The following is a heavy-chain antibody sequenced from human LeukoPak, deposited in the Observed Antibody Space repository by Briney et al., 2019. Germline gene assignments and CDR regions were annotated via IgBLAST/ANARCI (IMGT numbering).Heavy chain of an antibody. CDR1: GFTFSSYS. V-gene: IGHV3-21*01. CDR3: ARDKSSSPDYAFDI. J-gene: IGHJ3*02. Sequence: GGSLRLSCAASGFTFSSYSMNWVRQAPGKGLEWVSSISSSSSYIYYADSVKGRFTISRDNAKNSLYLQMDSLRAEDTAVYYCARDKSSSPDYAFDIWGQGTMVTVSS. D-gene: IGHD6-6*01. CDR2: ISSSSSYI.